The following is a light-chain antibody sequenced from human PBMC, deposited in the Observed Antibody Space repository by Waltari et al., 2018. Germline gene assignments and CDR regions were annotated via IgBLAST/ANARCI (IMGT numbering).Light chain of an antibody. Sequence: QSALTQPPSASGTPGQRVTISCSGSSSTIETNTVNWYQQRPGTAPQLLIYINNRRPSGVPDRFSGSKSGISASLAISGLQSEDEADYFCAAWDDTLNGVVFGGGTKLTVL. J-gene: IGLJ3*02. CDR3: AAWDDTLNGVV. CDR1: SSTIETNT. CDR2: INN. V-gene: IGLV1-44*01.